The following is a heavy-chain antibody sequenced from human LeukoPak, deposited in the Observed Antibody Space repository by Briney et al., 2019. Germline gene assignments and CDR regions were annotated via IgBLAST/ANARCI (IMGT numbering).Heavy chain of an antibody. Sequence: GGSLRLSCAASGFTFSSYAMSWVRQAPGKGLEFVSVISNSGDITYYAESMKGRFTISRDNSWNTLYLHMNGLRAEDTAVYYCTPLGSGVDYWGQGTPVTVSS. D-gene: IGHD6-19*01. V-gene: IGHV3-23*01. J-gene: IGHJ4*02. CDR1: GFTFSSYA. CDR2: ISNSGDIT. CDR3: TPLGSGVDY.